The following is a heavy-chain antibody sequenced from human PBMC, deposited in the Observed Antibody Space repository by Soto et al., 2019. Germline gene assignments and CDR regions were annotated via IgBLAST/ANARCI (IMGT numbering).Heavy chain of an antibody. CDR2: IKQDGSEK. CDR3: ARDGINGNGLFDWFDP. Sequence: GGSLRLSCAASGFTFSSYWMSWVRQAPGKGLEWVANIKQDGSEKYYVDSVKGRFTISRDNSRSTLYLHMSNLRAEDTAMYYCARDGINGNGLFDWFDPWGHGTLVTVSS. D-gene: IGHD2-8*01. J-gene: IGHJ5*02. CDR1: GFTFSSYW. V-gene: IGHV3-7*05.